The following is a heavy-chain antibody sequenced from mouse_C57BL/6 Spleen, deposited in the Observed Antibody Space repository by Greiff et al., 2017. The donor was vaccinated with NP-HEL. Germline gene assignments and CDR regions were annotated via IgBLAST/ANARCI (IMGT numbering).Heavy chain of an antibody. CDR2: ISYDGSN. CDR3: ASLYDWYFDV. D-gene: IGHD2-12*01. CDR1: CYSITSGYY. Sequence: EVQLQESGPGLVKPSQSLSLTCSVTCYSITSGYYWNWIRQFPGNKLEWMGYISYDGSNNYNPSLTNRISITRDTSKNQFFLKLNSVTTEDTATDDCASLYDWYFDVWGTGTTVTVSS. V-gene: IGHV3-6*01. J-gene: IGHJ1*03.